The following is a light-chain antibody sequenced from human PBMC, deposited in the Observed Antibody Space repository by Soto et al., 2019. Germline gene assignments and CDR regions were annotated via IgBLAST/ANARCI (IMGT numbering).Light chain of an antibody. V-gene: IGLV6-57*04. J-gene: IGLJ2*01. CDR2: EHN. CDR3: QSFDISTVI. Sequence: NFMLTQPHSVSESPGKTVTISCTRSSGSIASNYVQWYQQCPGSAPTTVIYEHNQRPSGVPDRFSGSTDGSSNSASLTISGLQTEDEADYYCQSFDISTVIFGGGTKLTVL. CDR1: SGSIASNY.